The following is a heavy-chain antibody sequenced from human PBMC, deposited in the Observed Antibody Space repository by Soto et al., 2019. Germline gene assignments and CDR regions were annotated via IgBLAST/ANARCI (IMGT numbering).Heavy chain of an antibody. Sequence: QVQLVQSGAEVKKPGASVKVSCKASGYTFTHYGITWVRQAPGQGLEWMGWINSFSGDTNYPQQLQGRLTMTTDPSTNTVYMELRNLRSDDTAVYYCARDLHSGGKYWYFDIWGRGTLVTVSS. V-gene: IGHV1-18*01. CDR2: INSFSGDT. CDR1: GYTFTHYG. D-gene: IGHD2-15*01. J-gene: IGHJ2*01. CDR3: ARDLHSGGKYWYFDI.